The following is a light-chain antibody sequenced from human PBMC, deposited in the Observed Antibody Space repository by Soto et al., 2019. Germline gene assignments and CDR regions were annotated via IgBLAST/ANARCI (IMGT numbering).Light chain of an antibody. CDR2: DVS. CDR1: SSDVGTYNY. CDR3: CSYAGSPRYV. J-gene: IGLJ1*01. V-gene: IGLV2-11*01. Sequence: QSALTQPRSVSGSPGQSVTISCTGTSSDVGTYNYVSWYQQHPGKAPKVMIYDVSERPSGAPDRFSGSKSGNTASLTISGLQAEDEADYYCCSYAGSPRYVFGTGTKVTVL.